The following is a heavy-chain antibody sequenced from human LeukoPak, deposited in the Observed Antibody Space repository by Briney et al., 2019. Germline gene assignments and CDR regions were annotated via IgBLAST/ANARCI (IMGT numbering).Heavy chain of an antibody. Sequence: PGGSLRLSCAASGFTFSSYWMHWVRQGPGKGLEWVAVISYDESNKYYADSVKGRFTISRDNSKNTLYLQMNSLRAEDTAVYYCARDRLNYCSSTSCFSFGDWGQGTLVTVSS. CDR2: ISYDESNK. D-gene: IGHD2-2*01. V-gene: IGHV3-30*03. CDR1: GFTFSSYW. CDR3: ARDRLNYCSSTSCFSFGD. J-gene: IGHJ4*02.